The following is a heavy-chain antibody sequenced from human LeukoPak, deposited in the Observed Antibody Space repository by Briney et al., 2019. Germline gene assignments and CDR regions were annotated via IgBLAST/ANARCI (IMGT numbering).Heavy chain of an antibody. CDR2: INPSGGST. CDR1: GYTFTSYY. CDR3: ARDFHYQLLSHDAFDI. J-gene: IGHJ3*02. Sequence: ASVKVSCKASGYTFTSYYMHWVRQAPGQGLEWMGIINPSGGSTSYAQKFQGRVTMTRDTSTSTVYMELSSLRSEDTAVYYCARDFHYQLLSHDAFDIWGQGTMVTVSS. V-gene: IGHV1-46*01. D-gene: IGHD2-2*01.